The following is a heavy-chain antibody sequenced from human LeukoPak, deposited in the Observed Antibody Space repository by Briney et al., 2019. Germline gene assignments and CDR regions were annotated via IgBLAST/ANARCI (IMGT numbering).Heavy chain of an antibody. J-gene: IGHJ4*02. CDR2: ISSDGSST. Sequence: PGGSLRLSCATSALTFSAYWMHWVRQAPGKGLVWVSRISSDGSSTSYADSVKGRFTISRDNAKNTLYLQMNSLRAEDTAVYYCARAPTYTYYDILTGYYGIVDYFDYWGQGTLVTVSS. D-gene: IGHD3-9*01. CDR3: ARAPTYTYYDILTGYYGIVDYFDY. CDR1: ALTFSAYW. V-gene: IGHV3-74*01.